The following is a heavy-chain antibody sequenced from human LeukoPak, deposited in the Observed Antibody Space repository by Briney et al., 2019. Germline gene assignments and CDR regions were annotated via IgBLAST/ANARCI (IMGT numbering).Heavy chain of an antibody. CDR2: IYYSGST. CDR1: GGSISSGGYY. V-gene: IGHV4-31*03. CDR3: ARGPTYYYDSSGYYDY. J-gene: IGHJ4*02. Sequence: SETLSLTCTVCGGSISSGGYYLSWIRQHPGKGLEWIGYIYYSGSTYYNPSLKSRVTISVDTSKNQFSLKLSSVTAADTAVYYCARGPTYYYDSSGYYDYWGQGTLVTVSS. D-gene: IGHD3-22*01.